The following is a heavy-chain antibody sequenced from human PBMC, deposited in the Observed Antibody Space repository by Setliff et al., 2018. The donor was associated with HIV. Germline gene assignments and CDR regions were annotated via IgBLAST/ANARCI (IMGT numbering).Heavy chain of an antibody. V-gene: IGHV3-48*01. CDR2: ISFSSSVI. J-gene: IGHJ3*02. CDR3: ARDRKAAMVGSDAFDI. Sequence: GGSLRLSCVASGFTFSTHSMSWVRQAPGKGLEWISYISFSSSVIYYADSVKGRFTIYRDNAKNSLYLQMNSLRAEDTAVYYCARDRKAAMVGSDAFDIWGQGTMVTVSS. D-gene: IGHD5-18*01. CDR1: GFTFSTHS.